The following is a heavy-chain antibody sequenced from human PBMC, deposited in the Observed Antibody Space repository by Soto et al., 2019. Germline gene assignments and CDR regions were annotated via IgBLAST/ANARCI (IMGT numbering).Heavy chain of an antibody. CDR2: FSGSFSTT. V-gene: IGHV3-23*01. D-gene: IGHD1-26*01. Sequence: PGGSLRLSCAASGFTLSSYAASWVRQAPGKGLKWVSAFSGSFSTTHLADSVRGRFAISSDRSKNMSYLEMNNLRAEDTALYLWARRKPWIVGGPGSIFDRWGKGTMVSVS. J-gene: IGHJ3*01. CDR1: GFTLSSYA. CDR3: ARRKPWIVGGPGSIFDR.